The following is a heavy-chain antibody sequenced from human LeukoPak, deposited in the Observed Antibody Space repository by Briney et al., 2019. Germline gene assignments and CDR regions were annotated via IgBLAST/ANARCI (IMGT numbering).Heavy chain of an antibody. J-gene: IGHJ4*02. CDR1: GGTFSSYA. CDR3: ATHDGDYAYFDY. D-gene: IGHD4-17*01. CDR2: IIPIFGTA. Sequence: SVTVSCRASGGTFSSYAISWVRQAPGQGLEWMGGIIPIFGTANYAQKFQGRVTITADESTSTAYMELSSLRSEDTAVYYCATHDGDYAYFDYWGQGTLVTVSS. V-gene: IGHV1-69*13.